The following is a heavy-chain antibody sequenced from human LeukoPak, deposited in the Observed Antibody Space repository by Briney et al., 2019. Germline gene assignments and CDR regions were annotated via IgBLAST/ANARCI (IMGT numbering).Heavy chain of an antibody. Sequence: SETLSLTCTVSGGSISSSTYHWGWIRQPPGKGLEWIGSIYYSGNTYYNPALKSRVTISVDTSKNQFSVKLSSVTAADTAVYYCARHSSPHAGSSSWYDFWGQGTLVTVSS. D-gene: IGHD2-15*01. CDR1: GGSISSSTYH. V-gene: IGHV4-39*01. J-gene: IGHJ5*01. CDR3: ARHSSPHAGSSSWYDF. CDR2: IYYSGNT.